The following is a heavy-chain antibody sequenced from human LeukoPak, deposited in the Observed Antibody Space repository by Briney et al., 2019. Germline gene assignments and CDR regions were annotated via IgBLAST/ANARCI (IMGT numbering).Heavy chain of an antibody. CDR1: GFTFDDYG. Sequence: PGGSLRLSCAASGFTFDDYGMSWVRQAPGKGLEWVSGINWNGGSTGYADSVKGRFTISRDDAKNSLFLQMNSLRAEDTAVYYCARDGRNGYEDDYWGQGTLVTVSS. V-gene: IGHV3-20*04. J-gene: IGHJ4*02. D-gene: IGHD5-12*01. CDR2: INWNGGST. CDR3: ARDGRNGYEDDY.